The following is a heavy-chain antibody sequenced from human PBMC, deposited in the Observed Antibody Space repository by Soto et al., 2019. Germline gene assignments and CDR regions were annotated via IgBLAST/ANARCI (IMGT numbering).Heavy chain of an antibody. J-gene: IGHJ6*02. CDR3: AREWYYDSSGYPHYYGMDV. D-gene: IGHD3-22*01. V-gene: IGHV1-18*01. CDR2: ISAYNGNT. Sequence: QVQLVQSGAEVKKPGASVKVSCKASGYTFTSYGISWVRQAPGQGLEWMGWISAYNGNTNYAQKLQGRVTMTTDTSASIAYMELRSLRSDDTAVYYCAREWYYDSSGYPHYYGMDVWGQGTTVTVSS. CDR1: GYTFTSYG.